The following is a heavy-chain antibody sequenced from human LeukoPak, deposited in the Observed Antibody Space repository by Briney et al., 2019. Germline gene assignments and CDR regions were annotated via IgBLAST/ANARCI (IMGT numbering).Heavy chain of an antibody. CDR3: AGGYSYGSTYSYMDV. D-gene: IGHD5-18*01. CDR2: IYYSGST. CDR1: AVSVSSSSYY. V-gene: IGHV4-61*01. Sequence: SQTLSLTCTVSAVSVSSSSYYWSWLRQPPGKGLEGIGYIYYSGSTNYNPSVKSRVTISADTSKNQFTLKLSSVTAADTSVYYCAGGYSYGSTYSYMDVWGKGTTVTISS. J-gene: IGHJ6*03.